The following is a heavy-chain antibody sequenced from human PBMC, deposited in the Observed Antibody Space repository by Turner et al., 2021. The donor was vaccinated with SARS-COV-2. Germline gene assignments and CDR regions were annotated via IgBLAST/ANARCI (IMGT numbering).Heavy chain of an antibody. CDR1: GFSLSSSAVG. V-gene: IGHV2-5*02. CDR2: IYWDDDR. Sequence: QITLKESGPTLVKPTQTLTLTCTFSGFSLSSSAVGVGWIRQPPGKALEWLGLIYWDDDRRYSPYMNNRVTITKDTSRNQVVLTMTDMDPVDTATYYCAHGAGWLSDYWGQGTLDTVS. D-gene: IGHD3-9*01. CDR3: AHGAGWLSDY. J-gene: IGHJ4*02.